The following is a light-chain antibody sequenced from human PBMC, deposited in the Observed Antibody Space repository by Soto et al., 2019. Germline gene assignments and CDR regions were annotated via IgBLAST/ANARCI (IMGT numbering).Light chain of an antibody. V-gene: IGKV1-5*01. Sequence: DIQMTQSPSTLSASVGDRVTIPCRASQTITTWLAWYQQKPGKAPKLLIYDASTLESGVPSRFSGSGFGTEFSLTISSLQPDDFASYYCQQYNTLSGTFGQGTKVHIK. CDR3: QQYNTLSGT. CDR1: QTITTW. J-gene: IGKJ1*01. CDR2: DAS.